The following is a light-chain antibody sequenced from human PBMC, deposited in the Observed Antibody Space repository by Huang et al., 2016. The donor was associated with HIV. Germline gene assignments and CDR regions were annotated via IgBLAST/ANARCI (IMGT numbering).Light chain of an antibody. CDR1: QSISSK. Sequence: ERVRTQSPVTLSVSPGERATFSCRASQSISSKLAWYQQKPGQAPRLLIYGASTRATGSPARFSGSGSGTEFTLTISSLQSEDFAVYYCQQYNNWPFTFGPGTRVDIK. V-gene: IGKV3-15*01. J-gene: IGKJ3*01. CDR3: QQYNNWPFT. CDR2: GAS.